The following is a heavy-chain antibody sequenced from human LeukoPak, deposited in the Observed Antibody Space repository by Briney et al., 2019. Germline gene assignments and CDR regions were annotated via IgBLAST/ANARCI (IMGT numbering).Heavy chain of an antibody. CDR2: IWYDGSNK. CDR3: AKSNLVDTAMVSYFDY. Sequence: GGSLRLSCAASGFTFSSYGMHWVRQAPGKGLEWVAVIWYDGSNKYYADSVKGRFTISRDNSKNTLYLQMNSLRAEDTAVYYCAKSNLVDTAMVSYFDYWGQGTLVTGSS. CDR1: GFTFSSYG. J-gene: IGHJ4*02. V-gene: IGHV3-33*06. D-gene: IGHD5-18*01.